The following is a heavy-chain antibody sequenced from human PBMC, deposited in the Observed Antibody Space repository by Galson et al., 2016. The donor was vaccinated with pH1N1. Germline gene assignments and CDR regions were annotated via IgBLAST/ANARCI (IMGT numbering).Heavy chain of an antibody. CDR1: GYTFTSYY. CDR2: INPSSGGT. V-gene: IGHV1-2*02. Sequence: SVKVSCKASGYTFTSYYMHWVRQAPGQGLVWMGCINPSSGGTNYAQNLQDRVTMTWDTSITTAYMELSRLRSDDTAMFYCARARDWYFDVWGRGTLVSVSS. CDR3: ARARDWYFDV. J-gene: IGHJ2*01.